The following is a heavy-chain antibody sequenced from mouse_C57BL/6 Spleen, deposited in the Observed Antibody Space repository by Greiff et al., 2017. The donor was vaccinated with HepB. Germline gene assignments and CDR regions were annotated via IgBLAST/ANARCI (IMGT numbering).Heavy chain of an antibody. CDR2: INPSSGYT. Sequence: QVQLKQSGAELARPGASVKMSCKASGYTFTSDSMHWVKQRPGQGLEWIGYINPSSGYTKYNQKFKDKATLTADTSSSTSYIQLSSLTSEYTAVYSCASRRTNLAAFAYWGQGTLVTVSS. CDR3: ASRRTNLAAFAY. CDR1: GYTFTSDS. V-gene: IGHV1-4*01. J-gene: IGHJ3*01. D-gene: IGHD1-3*01.